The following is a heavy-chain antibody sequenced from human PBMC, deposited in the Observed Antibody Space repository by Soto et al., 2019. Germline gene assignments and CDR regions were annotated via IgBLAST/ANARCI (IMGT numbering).Heavy chain of an antibody. D-gene: IGHD3-22*01. J-gene: IGHJ5*02. CDR1: GGTFSSYT. V-gene: IGHV1-69*02. Sequence: GASVKVSCKASGGTFSSYTISWVRQAPGQGLEWMGRIIPILGIANYAQKFQGRVTITADKSTSTAYMELSSLRSEDTAVYYCAVTYYYDSSGYNNWFDPWGQGTLVTVSS. CDR2: IIPILGIA. CDR3: AVTYYYDSSGYNNWFDP.